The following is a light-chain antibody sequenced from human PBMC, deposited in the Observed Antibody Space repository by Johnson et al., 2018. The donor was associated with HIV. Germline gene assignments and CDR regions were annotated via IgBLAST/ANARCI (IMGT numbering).Light chain of an antibody. V-gene: IGLV1-51*01. CDR2: DNN. Sequence: QLALTQPPSVSAAPGQKVTISCSGSSSNIGNNYVSWYQQLPGTAPKLLIYDNNKRPSGIPDRFSGSKSGTSATLGITGLQTGDEADYYCGTWDSSLSAYVFGNGTKVTVL. J-gene: IGLJ1*01. CDR3: GTWDSSLSAYV. CDR1: SSNIGNNY.